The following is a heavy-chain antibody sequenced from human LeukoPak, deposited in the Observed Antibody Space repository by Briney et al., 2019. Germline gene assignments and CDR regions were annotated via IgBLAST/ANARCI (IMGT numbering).Heavy chain of an antibody. J-gene: IGHJ4*02. CDR1: GYTFTAYY. CDR2: INPNSGGT. D-gene: IGHD3-3*01. Sequence: ASVKVSCKASGYTFTAYYMHWVRQAPGQGLEWMGWINPNSGGTNSSQKFQDRVTLTRDTSISTAYMELGSLRSDDTAIYYCASNFGVVIGANWGQGTLVTVSS. CDR3: ASNFGVVIGAN. V-gene: IGHV1-2*02.